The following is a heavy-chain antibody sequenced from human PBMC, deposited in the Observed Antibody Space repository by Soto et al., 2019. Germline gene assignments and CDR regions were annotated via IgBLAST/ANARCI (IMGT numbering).Heavy chain of an antibody. CDR3: ATNTVGEGGRGY. J-gene: IGHJ4*02. V-gene: IGHV4-4*09. CDR2: HHSDST. D-gene: IGHD3-16*01. CDR1: GGSMRGQD. Sequence: QVQLQESGPGLVKRSETLSLTCTVSGGSMRGQDWSWIRQPPGKGLEWIGHHSDSTNYNPALKSRITVSTDTSTTQFSLKLSSVTAADTAAYYCATNTVGEGGRGYWAQGTLVTVSS.